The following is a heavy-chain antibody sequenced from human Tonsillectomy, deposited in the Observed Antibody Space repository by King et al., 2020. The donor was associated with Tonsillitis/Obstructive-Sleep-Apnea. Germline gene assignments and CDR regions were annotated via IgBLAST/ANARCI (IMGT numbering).Heavy chain of an antibody. CDR1: GFTFSSYA. J-gene: IGHJ5*02. D-gene: IGHD6-13*01. Sequence: HVQLVESGGGVVQPGRSLRLSCAASGFTFSSYAMHWVRQAPGKGLEWVAVISYDGSNKYYADSVKGRFTISRDNSKNTLYLQMNSLRAEDTAVYYCARAHAKQQLVLWFDPWGQGTLVTVSS. CDR2: ISYDGSNK. CDR3: ARAHAKQQLVLWFDP. V-gene: IGHV3-30*01.